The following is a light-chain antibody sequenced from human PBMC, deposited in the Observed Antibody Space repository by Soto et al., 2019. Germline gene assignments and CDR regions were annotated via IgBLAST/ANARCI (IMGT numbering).Light chain of an antibody. V-gene: IGLV2-23*02. CDR2: EVN. CDR3: CSYAPSSTWV. CDR1: SSDVGGYDY. Sequence: QSALTQPASVSGPPGQSVTISCTGTSSDVGGYDYVSWYQQHPGKAPKLILYEVNKRPSGVSNRFSGSKSGNTASLTISGLQAEDEADYYCCSYAPSSTWVFGGGTKVTVL. J-gene: IGLJ3*02.